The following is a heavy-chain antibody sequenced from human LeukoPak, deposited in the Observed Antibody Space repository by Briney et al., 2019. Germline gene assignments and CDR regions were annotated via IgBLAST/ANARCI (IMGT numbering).Heavy chain of an antibody. V-gene: IGHV3-48*01. CDR1: EFSFSIYS. Sequence: VGSLRLSCAASEFSFSIYSMNWVRQAPGRGLEWVSYISSSSSSIYYADSVKGRFAISRDNAKNSLYLQMNSLRAEDTAIYYCARETGYDSYFDSWGQGTLVSVSS. J-gene: IGHJ4*02. CDR3: ARETGYDSYFDS. CDR2: ISSSSSSI. D-gene: IGHD5-12*01.